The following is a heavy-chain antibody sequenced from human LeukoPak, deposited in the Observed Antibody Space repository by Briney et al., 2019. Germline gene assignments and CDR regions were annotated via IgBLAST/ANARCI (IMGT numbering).Heavy chain of an antibody. J-gene: IGHJ6*02. CDR3: ARDTSAWRYGMDV. D-gene: IGHD6-19*01. V-gene: IGHV3-7*01. CDR2: IKQDGSEK. Sequence: PGGSLRLSCEASGFTFSSHWMSWVRQAPGKGLEWVAIIKQDGSEKDYVDSVTGRFTISRDNAKNSLYLQMNGLRDEDTAVYYCARDTSAWRYGMDVWGQGTTVTVSS. CDR1: GFTFSSHW.